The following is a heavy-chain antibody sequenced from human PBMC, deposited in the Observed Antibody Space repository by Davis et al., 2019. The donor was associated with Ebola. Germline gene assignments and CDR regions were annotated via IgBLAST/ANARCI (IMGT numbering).Heavy chain of an antibody. CDR2: ISSSSSTI. CDR1: GFTLSSYS. D-gene: IGHD2-15*01. Sequence: GGSLRLSCAASGFTLSSYSMNWVRQAPGKGLEWVSYISSSSSTIYYADSVKGRFTISRDNAKNSLYLQMNSLRDEDTAVYYCARAGVCGGGSCYPGPLEYWGQGTLVTVSS. V-gene: IGHV3-48*02. J-gene: IGHJ4*02. CDR3: ARAGVCGGGSCYPGPLEY.